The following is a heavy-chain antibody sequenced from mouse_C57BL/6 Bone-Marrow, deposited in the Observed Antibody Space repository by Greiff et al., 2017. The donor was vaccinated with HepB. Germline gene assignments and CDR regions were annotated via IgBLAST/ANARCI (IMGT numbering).Heavy chain of an antibody. CDR3: ARRGAITTVDY. Sequence: VKLMESGAELVRPGTSVKVSCKASGYAFTNYLIEWVKQRPGQGLEWIGVINPGSGGTNYNEKFKGKATLTADKSSSTAYMQLSSLTSEDSAVYFCARRGAITTVDYWGQGTTLTVSS. CDR2: INPGSGGT. J-gene: IGHJ2*01. CDR1: GYAFTNYL. V-gene: IGHV1-54*01. D-gene: IGHD1-1*01.